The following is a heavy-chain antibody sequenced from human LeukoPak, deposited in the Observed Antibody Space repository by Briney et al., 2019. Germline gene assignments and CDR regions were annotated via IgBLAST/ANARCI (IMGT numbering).Heavy chain of an antibody. CDR3: ARRAVTPPKGYFDY. V-gene: IGHV4-59*08. J-gene: IGHJ4*02. CDR1: GGSISSYY. Sequence: ETLSLTCTVSGGSISSYYWSWVRQPPGKGLEWIGYIYYSGSTNYNPSLKSRVTISVDTSKNQFSLKLSSVTAADTAVYYCARRAVTPPKGYFDYWGQGTLVTVSS. D-gene: IGHD4-17*01. CDR2: IYYSGST.